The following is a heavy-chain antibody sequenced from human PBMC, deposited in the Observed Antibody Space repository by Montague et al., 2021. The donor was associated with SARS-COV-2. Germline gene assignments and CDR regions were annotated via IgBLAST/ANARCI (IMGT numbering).Heavy chain of an antibody. CDR1: RLPFNGYA. CDR3: AREGYRSGSFYIDY. D-gene: IGHD1-26*01. Sequence: SLRLSCAASRLPFNGYAMHWVRQAPGKGLEWLTFISHDESNHRYADSVKGRFTISRDNSKNTLYLQMDSLRPEDTAVYYCAREGYRSGSFYIDYWGQGTRVTVSS. V-gene: IGHV3-30*04. J-gene: IGHJ4*01. CDR2: ISHDESNH.